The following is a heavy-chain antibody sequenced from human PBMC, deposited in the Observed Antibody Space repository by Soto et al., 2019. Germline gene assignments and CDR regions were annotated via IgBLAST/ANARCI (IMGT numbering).Heavy chain of an antibody. V-gene: IGHV1-18*01. CDR2: ISAYNGNT. Sequence: QFQLLQSGAAVKKPGASVKVSCKASGYTFTSYGISWVRQAPGQVREWMGWISAYNGNTNYAQKLQGRVTMTTDTSTSTAYMELRSMTSDDTAVYYSARARSSSASVDYWGQGTMVTVSS. CDR1: GYTFTSYG. CDR3: ARARSSSASVDY. D-gene: IGHD6-6*01. J-gene: IGHJ4*02.